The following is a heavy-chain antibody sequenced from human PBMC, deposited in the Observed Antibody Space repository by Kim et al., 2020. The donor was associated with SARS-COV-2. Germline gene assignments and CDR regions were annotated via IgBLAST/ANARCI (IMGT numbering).Heavy chain of an antibody. Sequence: YHSGATNYNPSLNSRVTISMDESKNQLSLKLNFVTAADTAVYYCVSHGPYCLKYWGPGTLVTVSS. D-gene: IGHD2-15*01. V-gene: IGHV4-4*02. J-gene: IGHJ4*02. CDR2: YHSGAT. CDR3: VSHGPYCLKY.